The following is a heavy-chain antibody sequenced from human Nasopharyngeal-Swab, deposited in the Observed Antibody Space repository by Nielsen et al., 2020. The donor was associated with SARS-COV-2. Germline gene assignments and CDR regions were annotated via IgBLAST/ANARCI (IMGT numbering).Heavy chain of an antibody. D-gene: IGHD1-1*01. J-gene: IGHJ5*02. CDR3: AADDVGSFS. V-gene: IGHV3-15*01. Sequence: VRQAPGKGLEWVGRIKSSTDGGTTDYIAPVKGRFNISRDDSKNTLYLQMTSLKTEDTALYYCAADDVGSFSWGQGTLVTVSS. CDR2: IKSSTDGGTT.